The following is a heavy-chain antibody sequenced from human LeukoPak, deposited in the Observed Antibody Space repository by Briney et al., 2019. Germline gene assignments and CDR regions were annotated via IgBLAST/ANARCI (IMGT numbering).Heavy chain of an antibody. CDR3: ARGLRTGYWYFDL. V-gene: IGHV4-34*01. J-gene: IGHJ2*01. CDR1: GGSFSGYY. Sequence: PSGTLSLTCAVYGGSFSGYYWSWIRQPPGKGLEWIGEINHSGSTNYNPSLKSRVTISVDTSKNQFSLKLSSVTAADTAVYSCARGLRTGYWYFDLWGRGTLVSVSS. D-gene: IGHD1-14*01. CDR2: INHSGST.